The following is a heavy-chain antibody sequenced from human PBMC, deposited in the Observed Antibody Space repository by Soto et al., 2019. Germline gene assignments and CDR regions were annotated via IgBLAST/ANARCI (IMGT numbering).Heavy chain of an antibody. Sequence: PGGSLRLSCAASGFTFSSYGMHWVRQAPGKGLEWVAVIWYDGSNKYYADSVKGRFTISRDNSKNTLYLQMNSLRAEDTAVYYCAREGEDIVVVPAASMYYYMDVWGKGTTVTVSS. D-gene: IGHD2-2*01. CDR3: AREGEDIVVVPAASMYYYMDV. V-gene: IGHV3-33*01. CDR1: GFTFSSYG. J-gene: IGHJ6*03. CDR2: IWYDGSNK.